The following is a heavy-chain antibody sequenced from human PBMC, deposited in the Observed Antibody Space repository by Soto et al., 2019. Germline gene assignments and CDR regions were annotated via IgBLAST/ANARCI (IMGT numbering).Heavy chain of an antibody. Sequence: EVQLVESGGGLVQPGGSLRLSCAASGFTFSSYWMHWVRQAPGKGLVWVSRINSDGSSTSYAYSVKGRFTISRDNAKNTVYLQMNSLRAEDTAVYYCARTSLVVPAATREDYWGQGTLVTVSS. J-gene: IGHJ4*02. CDR2: INSDGSST. CDR1: GFTFSSYW. V-gene: IGHV3-74*01. D-gene: IGHD2-15*01. CDR3: ARTSLVVPAATREDY.